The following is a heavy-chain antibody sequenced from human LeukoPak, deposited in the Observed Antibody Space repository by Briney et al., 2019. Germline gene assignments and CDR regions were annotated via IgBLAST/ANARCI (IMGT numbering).Heavy chain of an antibody. Sequence: PGGSLRLSCAASGFTVGSNYMSWVRQAPGKGLEWVSVIYSGGSTYYADSVKGRFTISRDNSKNTLYLQMNSLRAEDTAVYYCAKSLENWNDGGTDYWGQGTLVTVSS. CDR2: IYSGGST. D-gene: IGHD1-1*01. CDR3: AKSLENWNDGGTDY. CDR1: GFTVGSNY. V-gene: IGHV3-53*01. J-gene: IGHJ4*02.